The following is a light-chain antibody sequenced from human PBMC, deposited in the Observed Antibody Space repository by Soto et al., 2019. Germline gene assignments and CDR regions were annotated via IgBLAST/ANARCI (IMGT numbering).Light chain of an antibody. CDR1: QSVSSY. J-gene: IGKJ5*01. CDR2: AAS. CDR3: QQYNSYST. V-gene: IGKV1-39*01. Sequence: DIQMTQSPSSLSASVGDRVTITCRASQSVSSYLNWYQQKPGKAPERLIYAASTLQSGVPSRFSGSGSGTEFTLTISSLQPDDFATYYCQQYNSYSTFGQGTRLEIK.